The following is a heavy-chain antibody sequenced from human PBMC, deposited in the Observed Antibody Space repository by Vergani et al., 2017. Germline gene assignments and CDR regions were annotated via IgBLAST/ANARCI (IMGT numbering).Heavy chain of an antibody. CDR3: AGVRTYCSSTSCKSYYYYGMDV. CDR2: IIPIFGTA. CDR1: GGTFSSYA. V-gene: IGHV1-69*13. D-gene: IGHD2-2*01. Sequence: QVQLVQSGAEVKKPGSSVKVSCKASGGTFSSYAISWVRQAPGQGLEWMGRIIPIFGTANYAQKFQGRVTITADESTSTAYMELSSLRSEDTAVYYCAGVRTYCSSTSCKSYYYYGMDVWGQGTTVTVSS. J-gene: IGHJ6*02.